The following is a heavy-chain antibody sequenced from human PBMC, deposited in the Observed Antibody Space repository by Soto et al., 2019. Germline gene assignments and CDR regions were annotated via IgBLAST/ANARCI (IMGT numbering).Heavy chain of an antibody. V-gene: IGHV1-8*01. D-gene: IGHD5-18*01. CDR2: MNPSGGST. Sequence: ASVKVSCKASGYTFTSYDINWVRQATGQGLEWMGWMNPSGGSTSYAQKFQGRVTMTRDTSTSTVYMELSSLRSEDTAVYYCARGEYSYGRFDYWGQGTLVTVSS. CDR3: ARGEYSYGRFDY. J-gene: IGHJ4*02. CDR1: GYTFTSYD.